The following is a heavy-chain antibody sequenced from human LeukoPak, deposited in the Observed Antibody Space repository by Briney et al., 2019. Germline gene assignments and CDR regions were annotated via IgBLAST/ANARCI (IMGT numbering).Heavy chain of an antibody. CDR1: GYTFTGYY. J-gene: IGHJ4*02. CDR3: ARAGYSGSYHDY. CDR2: INPNSGGT. V-gene: IGHV1-2*02. Sequence: ASVKVSCKASGYTFTGYYMHWVRQAPGQGLEWMGWINPNSGGTNYAQKFQGRVTMTRDTSISTAYMELSRLRSDDTAVYYCARAGYSGSYHDYWDQGTLVTVSS. D-gene: IGHD1-26*01.